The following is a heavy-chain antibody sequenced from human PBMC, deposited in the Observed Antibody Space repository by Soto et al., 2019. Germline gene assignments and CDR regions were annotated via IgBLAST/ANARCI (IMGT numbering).Heavy chain of an antibody. CDR2: MYKTGST. D-gene: IGHD2-21*02. J-gene: IGHJ6*02. Sequence: QVRLQESGPGLVKPSETLSLTCTVSGGSISSSYWSWIRQPPGKGLEWIGDMYKTGSTVYNPSLKSRVTISVDTSKNQYYLKVNSVTLADTAVSYCARDLWGYCGTDCYPLDVWGQGTTVPVSS. CDR1: GGSISSSY. V-gene: IGHV4-59*01. CDR3: ARDLWGYCGTDCYPLDV.